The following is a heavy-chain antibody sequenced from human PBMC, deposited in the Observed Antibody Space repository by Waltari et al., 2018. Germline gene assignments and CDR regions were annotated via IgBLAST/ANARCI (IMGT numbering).Heavy chain of an antibody. CDR2: VLSTGKT. D-gene: IGHD2-15*01. Sequence: QLQESGPGLVKPSGTLSPTCAVSGEPVTTANWWSWVRQSPQRVLEWIGQVLSTGKTNYSPSFASRVTMSLDASNNQFFLKVTSATAADTAVYYCARDRGRGLYLDVWGPGTLVTVSP. J-gene: IGHJ4*02. CDR3: ARDRGRGLYLDV. CDR1: GEPVTTANW. V-gene: IGHV4-4*02.